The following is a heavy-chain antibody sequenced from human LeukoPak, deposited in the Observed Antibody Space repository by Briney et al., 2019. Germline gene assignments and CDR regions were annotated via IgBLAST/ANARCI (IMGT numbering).Heavy chain of an antibody. CDR2: IYYSGSN. CDR1: GGSASNYY. D-gene: IGHD3-10*01. V-gene: IGHV4-59*02. CDR3: ARVGLGSGSSTGYYYYMDV. Sequence: SETLSLTCTVSGGSASNYYWSWIRQPPGMGLEWIAYIYYSGSNKYNPSLKNRNTISVDTPQNHLSLKLNSVTAGDTAVYYCARVGLGSGSSTGYYYYMDVWGKGTTVTVSS. J-gene: IGHJ6*03.